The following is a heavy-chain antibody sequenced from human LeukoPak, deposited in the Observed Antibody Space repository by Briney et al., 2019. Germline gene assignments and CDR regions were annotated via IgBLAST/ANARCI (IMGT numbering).Heavy chain of an antibody. CDR2: IYHSGST. CDR1: GGSISSGGYY. Sequence: SETLSLTCTVSGGSISSGGYYWSWIRQPPGKGLEWIGYIYHSGSTHYNPSLKSRVTISVDRSKNQFSLKLSSVTAADTAVYYCARVLVIHAPNWFDPWGQGTLVTVSS. V-gene: IGHV4-30-2*01. J-gene: IGHJ5*02. CDR3: ARVLVIHAPNWFDP. D-gene: IGHD3-16*02.